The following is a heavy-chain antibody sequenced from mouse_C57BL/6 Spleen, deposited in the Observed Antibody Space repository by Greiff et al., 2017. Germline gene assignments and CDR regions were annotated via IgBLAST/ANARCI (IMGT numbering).Heavy chain of an antibody. CDR3: ASQAGGLREFAY. J-gene: IGHJ3*01. V-gene: IGHV1-55*01. D-gene: IGHD2-2*01. CDR1: CYTFTSYW. CDR2: IYPGSGST. Sequence: QVQLKQPGAELVKPGAFVKMFFNASCYTFTSYWITWVKQRTGQGLEWIGDIYPGSGSTNYNEKFKRKATLTLDTSTSPAYMQLSSLTSEDSAVYYCASQAGGLREFAYWGQGTLVTVSA.